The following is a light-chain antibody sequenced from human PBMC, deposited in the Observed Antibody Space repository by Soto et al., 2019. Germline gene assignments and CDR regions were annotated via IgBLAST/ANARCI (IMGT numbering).Light chain of an antibody. CDR1: QSISIN. V-gene: IGKV3-15*01. Sequence: VVMTQSPVILSVSPGERATLSCRASQSISINLAWYQQKPGQPPRLLIYDASTRATGLPARFSGSGFGTEFTLTINSLQSEGVAVYYCQQYDNWWTFGQGTKVDIK. CDR3: QQYDNWWT. CDR2: DAS. J-gene: IGKJ1*01.